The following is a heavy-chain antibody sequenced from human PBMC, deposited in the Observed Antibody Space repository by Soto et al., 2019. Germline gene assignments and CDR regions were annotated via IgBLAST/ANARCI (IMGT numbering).Heavy chain of an antibody. Sequence: GGSLSLSCAASGSTFTKAWLTWVRQTPGKGLEWVGRIKSRADGGTTDYAASVKDRFIISRDDSNDARYLHMNRLKSDDTGVYYCTTAAQWLAPDAWGQGALVTVSS. CDR1: GSTFTKAW. CDR2: IKSRADGGTT. J-gene: IGHJ5*02. V-gene: IGHV3-15*01. D-gene: IGHD6-19*01. CDR3: TTAAQWLAPDA.